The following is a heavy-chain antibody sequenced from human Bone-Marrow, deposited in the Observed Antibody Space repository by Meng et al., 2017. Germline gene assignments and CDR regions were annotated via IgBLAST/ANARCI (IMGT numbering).Heavy chain of an antibody. CDR2: ITAGGENT. V-gene: IGHV3-23*02. CDR1: DFNFKTFP. Sequence: GESLKISCVGSDFNFKTFPMSWVRLAPGKGLEWVSSITAGGENTYYGDSVQGHFTVSRDNSENTVYLQMNSLRAEDTAVYYCATLGGLSSSWYIDYWGQGTLVTVSS. J-gene: IGHJ4*01. CDR3: ATLGGLSSSWYIDY. D-gene: IGHD6-13*01.